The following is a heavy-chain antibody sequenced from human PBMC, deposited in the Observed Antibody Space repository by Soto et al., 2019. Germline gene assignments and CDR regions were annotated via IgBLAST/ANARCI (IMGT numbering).Heavy chain of an antibody. J-gene: IGHJ6*02. V-gene: IGHV3-21*01. CDR3: ARRGNCTNGVCYYYYGMDV. CDR2: ISSSSSYI. CDR1: GFTFSSYS. D-gene: IGHD2-8*01. Sequence: EVQLVESGGGLVKPGGSLRLSCAASGFTFSSYSMNWVHQAPGKGLEWVSSISSSSSYIYYADSVKGRFTISRDNAKNSLYLQMNSLRAEDTAVYYCARRGNCTNGVCYYYYGMDVWGQGTTVTVSS.